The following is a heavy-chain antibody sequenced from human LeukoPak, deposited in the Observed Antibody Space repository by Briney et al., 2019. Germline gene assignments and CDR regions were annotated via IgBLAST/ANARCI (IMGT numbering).Heavy chain of an antibody. D-gene: IGHD3-10*01. J-gene: IGHJ4*02. CDR3: ARSAYYYGSGSYSPVLDY. CDR1: GGSISSYY. V-gene: IGHV4-59*08. CDR2: IYYSGST. Sequence: SETLSLTCTVSGGSISSYYWSWIRQPPGKGLEWIGYIYYSGSTNYNPSLKSRVTISVDTSKNQFSLKLSSVTAADTAVYYCARSAYYYGSGSYSPVLDYWGQGTLVTVSS.